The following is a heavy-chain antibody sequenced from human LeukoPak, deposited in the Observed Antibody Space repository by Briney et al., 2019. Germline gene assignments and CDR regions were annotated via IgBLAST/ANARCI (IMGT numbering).Heavy chain of an antibody. CDR1: GVSISSSNSD. CDR2: IYYSGNT. CDR3: ARQTGSGLFILP. V-gene: IGHV4-39*01. J-gene: IGHJ4*02. Sequence: SETLSLTCTVSGVSISSSNSDWGWIRQPRGKGLEWIVSIYYSGNTYYNASLKSQFSISIDTSKNQFSLKLTSVTAADTAVYYCARQTGSGLFILPGGQGTLVTVSS. D-gene: IGHD3/OR15-3a*01.